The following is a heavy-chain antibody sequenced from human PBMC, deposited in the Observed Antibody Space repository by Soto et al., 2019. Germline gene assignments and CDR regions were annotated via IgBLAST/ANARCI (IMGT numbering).Heavy chain of an antibody. J-gene: IGHJ4*02. CDR1: GFTFSSYW. CDR2: IKQDGSEK. CDR3: ARGRGMGVPYYFDY. D-gene: IGHD1-26*01. V-gene: IGHV3-7*03. Sequence: EVQLVESGGGLVQPGGSLRLSCAASGFTFSSYWMSWVRQAPGKGLEWVANIKQDGSEKYYVDSVKGRFTISRDNAKNSLYLQMNSLRAEDTAVYYCARGRGMGVPYYFDYWGQGTLVTVSS.